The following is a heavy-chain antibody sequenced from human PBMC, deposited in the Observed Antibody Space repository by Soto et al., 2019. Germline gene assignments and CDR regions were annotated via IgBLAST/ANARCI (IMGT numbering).Heavy chain of an antibody. J-gene: IGHJ6*02. CDR1: GFTFRTYA. Sequence: QVQLVESGGGVVQPGRSLRLSCAASGFTFRTYAMHWVRQAPGKGLEWAAAISYDGSENYYADSVKGRVTISRDNSKDTLHLQMDSLRAEDTAVYYCARDRAYSSSRMGSFFYGVDVWGQGTTVIVSS. V-gene: IGHV3-30*03. CDR3: ARDRAYSSSRMGSFFYGVDV. CDR2: ISYDGSEN. D-gene: IGHD6-13*01.